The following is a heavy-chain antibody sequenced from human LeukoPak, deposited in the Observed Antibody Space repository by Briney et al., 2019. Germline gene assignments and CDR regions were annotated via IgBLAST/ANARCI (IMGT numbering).Heavy chain of an antibody. CDR3: ARGLASGYPPIPFDY. CDR2: IIDTGST. V-gene: IGHV4-34*12. CDR1: GGSFSGYY. J-gene: IGHJ4*02. D-gene: IGHD3-3*01. Sequence: SETLSLTCAVYGGSFSGYYWTWIRQPPGKGREWIGEIIDTGSTKYNSSLKSRVTISVDTSKNQFSLSLDSVPAADTAVYYCARGLASGYPPIPFDYWGQGTLVTVSS.